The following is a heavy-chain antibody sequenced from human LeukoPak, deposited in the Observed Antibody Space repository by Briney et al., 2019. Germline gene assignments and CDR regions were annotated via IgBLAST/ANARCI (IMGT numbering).Heavy chain of an antibody. Sequence: PGGSLRLSCAASGFTFSSYAMHWVRQAPGKGLEYVSAISSNGGSTYYANSVKGRFTISRDNAKNSLYLQMNSLRAEDTAVYYCARVGSGWYELNDYWGQGTLVTVSS. J-gene: IGHJ4*02. CDR1: GFTFSSYA. V-gene: IGHV3-64*01. CDR2: ISSNGGST. CDR3: ARVGSGWYELNDY. D-gene: IGHD6-19*01.